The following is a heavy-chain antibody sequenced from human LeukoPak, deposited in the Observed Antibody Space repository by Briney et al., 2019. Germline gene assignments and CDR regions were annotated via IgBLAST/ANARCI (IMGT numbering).Heavy chain of an antibody. CDR2: IYSGGST. Sequence: PGGSLRLSCAASGFTVSSNYMSWVRQAPGKGLEWVSVIYSGGSTYYADSVKGRFTISRDNSKNTLYLQMNSLRAEDTAVYYCARDREYSSPVGYYYYGMDVWGQGTTVTVSS. CDR1: GFTVSSNY. J-gene: IGHJ6*02. CDR3: ARDREYSSPVGYYYYGMDV. D-gene: IGHD6-6*01. V-gene: IGHV3-66*01.